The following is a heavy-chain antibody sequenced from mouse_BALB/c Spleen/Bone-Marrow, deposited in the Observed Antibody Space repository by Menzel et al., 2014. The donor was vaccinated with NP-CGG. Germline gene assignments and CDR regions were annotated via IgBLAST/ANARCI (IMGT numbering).Heavy chain of an antibody. CDR1: GYTFTSYW. D-gene: IGHD2-4*01. Sequence: QVQLQQSGAELAKPGASVKMSCKASGYTFTSYWMHWVKQRPGQGLEWIGYINPSTGYTEYNQKFKDKATLTADKSPSTAYMQLSSLISEDSAVYYCARYDYDDWFAYWGQGTLVTVSA. V-gene: IGHV1-7*01. J-gene: IGHJ3*01. CDR2: INPSTGYT. CDR3: ARYDYDDWFAY.